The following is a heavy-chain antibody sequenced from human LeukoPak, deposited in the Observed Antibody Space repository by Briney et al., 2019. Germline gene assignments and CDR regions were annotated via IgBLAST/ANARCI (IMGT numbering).Heavy chain of an antibody. J-gene: IGHJ4*02. CDR1: GVTVSIIY. V-gene: IGHV3-53*01. CDR3: ATLKGWYGKGCFDY. CDR2: IYPDGKA. Sequence: GGSLRLSCAASGVTVSIIYMGWVRQAPGKGLDWVSVIYPDGKAYYAESVKGRFTISRDSSDNTLFLQMNSLRAEDTAVYYCATLKGWYGKGCFDYWGQGTLVTVSS. D-gene: IGHD6-19*01.